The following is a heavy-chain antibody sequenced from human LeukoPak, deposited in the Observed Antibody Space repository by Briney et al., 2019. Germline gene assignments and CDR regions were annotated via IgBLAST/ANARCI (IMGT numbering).Heavy chain of an antibody. CDR1: GYTFTGYY. Sequence: GASVKVSCKASGYTFTGYYMHWVRQAPGQGLEWMGWINPNSGGTNYAQKFQGRVTMTRDTSISTAYMELSRLRSDDTAVYYCARLKGPYYYDSSGYYDAFGIWGQGTMVTVSS. V-gene: IGHV1-2*02. J-gene: IGHJ3*02. CDR2: INPNSGGT. CDR3: ARLKGPYYYDSSGYYDAFGI. D-gene: IGHD3-22*01.